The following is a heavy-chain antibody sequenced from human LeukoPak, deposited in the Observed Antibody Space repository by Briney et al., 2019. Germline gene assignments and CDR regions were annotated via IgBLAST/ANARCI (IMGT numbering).Heavy chain of an antibody. Sequence: GGSLGLSCAAPEFTFSSYPMSWVGQAPGKGLEGVSAISGSGGSTYYADSVKGRFTISRDNSKNTLYLQMNSLRAEDTAVYYCAKVFFGDQRDAFDIWGQGTMVTVSS. CDR3: AKVFFGDQRDAFDI. CDR2: ISGSGGST. CDR1: EFTFSSYP. J-gene: IGHJ3*02. D-gene: IGHD4-17*01. V-gene: IGHV3-23*01.